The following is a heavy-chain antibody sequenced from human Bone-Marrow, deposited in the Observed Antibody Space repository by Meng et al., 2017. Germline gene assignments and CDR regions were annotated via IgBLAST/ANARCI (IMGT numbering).Heavy chain of an antibody. CDR1: GFSFDDYG. CDR3: ARDQLRDYVWGSYRPTYYFDY. CDR2: ISWSGSST. V-gene: IGHV3-20*04. J-gene: IGHJ4*02. D-gene: IGHD3-16*02. Sequence: GESLKISCAASGFSFDDYGMSWVRQAPGKGLEWVAAISWSGSSTGYADSVKGRFTISRDNAKNSLYLQMNSLRAEDTAVYYCARDQLRDYVWGSYRPTYYFDYWGRGTLVTVSS.